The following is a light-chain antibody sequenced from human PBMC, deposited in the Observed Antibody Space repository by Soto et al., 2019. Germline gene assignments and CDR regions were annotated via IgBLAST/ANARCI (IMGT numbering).Light chain of an antibody. CDR1: SSDVGGYNH. J-gene: IGLJ1*01. Sequence: QSALTQPASVSGSPGQSITISCTGSSSDVGGYNHVSWYQQYPGEAPKLIIYEVTNRPSGVSYRFSGSMSANTASLTISGLQAEDEADYYCISYTSSSTYVFGTGTKVTVL. V-gene: IGLV2-14*01. CDR3: ISYTSSSTYV. CDR2: EVT.